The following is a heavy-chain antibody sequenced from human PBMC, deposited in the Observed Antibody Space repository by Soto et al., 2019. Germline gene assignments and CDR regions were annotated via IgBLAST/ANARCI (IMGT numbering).Heavy chain of an antibody. Sequence: EASVKVSCKASGYTFTSYGISWVRQAPGQGLEWMGWISAYNGNTNYAQKLQGRVTMTTDTSTSTAYMELRSLRSDDTAVYYCARGYDSINYYYGMDVWGQGTTVTVSS. V-gene: IGHV1-18*04. J-gene: IGHJ6*02. CDR1: GYTFTSYG. CDR3: ARGYDSINYYYGMDV. D-gene: IGHD3-22*01. CDR2: ISAYNGNT.